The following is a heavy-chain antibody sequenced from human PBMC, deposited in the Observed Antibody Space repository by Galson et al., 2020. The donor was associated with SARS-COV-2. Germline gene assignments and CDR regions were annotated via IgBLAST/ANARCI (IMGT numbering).Heavy chain of an antibody. V-gene: IGHV3-72*01. J-gene: IGHJ3*01. D-gene: IGHD2-15*01. CDR1: GFTLSDHY. CDR3: ARGTVAGLSLFDL. CDR2: TRNKAYSYTT. Sequence: GESLKISCAASGFTLSDHYMDWVRQAPGKGLEWVGRTRNKAYSYTTEYAAPGKGRFTISSDDSKNSLYLQMNSLKTEDGAVYYCARGTVAGLSLFDLWGKGTLVTVSS.